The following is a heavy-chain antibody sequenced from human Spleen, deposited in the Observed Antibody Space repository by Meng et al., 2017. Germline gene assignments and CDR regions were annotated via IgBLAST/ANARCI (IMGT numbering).Heavy chain of an antibody. Sequence: QAQLVECGAEVKTPGSSVKVSCKASGYTFNDYYIHWVRQAPGQGLEWMGRINPNSGNTGYAQKFQGRVTITRNTSISTAYMELSSLRSEDTAVYYCARGVVVTASEYYFDYWGQGTLVTVSS. V-gene: IGHV1-8*03. CDR2: INPNSGNT. CDR3: ARGVVVTASEYYFDY. J-gene: IGHJ4*02. D-gene: IGHD2-21*02. CDR1: GYTFNDYY.